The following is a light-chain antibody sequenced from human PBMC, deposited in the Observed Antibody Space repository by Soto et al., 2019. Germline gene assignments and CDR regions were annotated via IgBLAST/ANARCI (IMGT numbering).Light chain of an antibody. CDR3: AAWDGSLNGYV. CDR1: SSSIGSNT. CDR2: SNN. V-gene: IGLV1-44*01. J-gene: IGLJ1*01. Sequence: QSVLTQPPSASGTPGQRVAISCSGSSSSIGSNTVNWYQHLPGTAPKLLIYSNNQRPSGVPDRFSGSKSGTSASLAISGLQSEDEADYYCAAWDGSLNGYVFGTGTKVTVL.